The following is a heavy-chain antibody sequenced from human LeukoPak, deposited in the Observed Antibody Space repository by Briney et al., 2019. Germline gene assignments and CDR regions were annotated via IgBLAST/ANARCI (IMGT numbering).Heavy chain of an antibody. V-gene: IGHV4-34*01. CDR3: ARTAASLPNRDDY. CDR1: GGSFSGYY. J-gene: IGHJ4*02. Sequence: SETLSLTCAVYGGSFSGYYWSWIRQPPGKGLEWIGEINHSGSTNYNPSLKSRVTISVDTSKNQFSLKLSSVTAADTAVYYCARTAASLPNRDDYWGQGTLVTVSS. D-gene: IGHD2-2*01. CDR2: INHSGST.